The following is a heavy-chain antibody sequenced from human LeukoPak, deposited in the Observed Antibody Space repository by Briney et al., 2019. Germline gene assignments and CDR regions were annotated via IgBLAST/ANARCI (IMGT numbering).Heavy chain of an antibody. D-gene: IGHD2-21*02. Sequence: SETLSLTCTVSGGSISSYYWSWIRQPPGKELEWVGYIYYSGSTNYNPSLKSRVTISVDTSKNQFSLKLSSVTAADTAVYYCAKEDAYCGGDCYSTLAFDIWGQGTMVTVSS. CDR2: IYYSGST. CDR1: GGSISSYY. J-gene: IGHJ3*02. V-gene: IGHV4-59*01. CDR3: AKEDAYCGGDCYSTLAFDI.